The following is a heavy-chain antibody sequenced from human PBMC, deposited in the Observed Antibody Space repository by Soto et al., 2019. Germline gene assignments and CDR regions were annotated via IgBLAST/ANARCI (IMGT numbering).Heavy chain of an antibody. D-gene: IGHD5-12*01. CDR3: ARHLVATIGYYYYGMDV. CDR2: IYYSGST. V-gene: IGHV4-39*01. J-gene: IGHJ6*02. CDR1: GGSISGSSCY. Sequence: LEILSLTCTVSGGSISGSSCYWGWIRQPPGKGLEWIGSIYYSGSTYYNPSLKSRVTISVDTSKNQFSLKLSSVTAADTAVYYCARHLVATIGYYYYGMDVWGQGTTVTVSS.